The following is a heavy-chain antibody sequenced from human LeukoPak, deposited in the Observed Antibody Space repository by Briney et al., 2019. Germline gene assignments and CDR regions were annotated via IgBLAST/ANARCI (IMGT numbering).Heavy chain of an antibody. V-gene: IGHV4-34*01. Sequence: SETLSLTCAVYGGSFSGYYWSWIRQPPGRGLEWIGEINHSGSTNYNPSLKSRVTISVDTSKNQFSLKLSSVTAADTAVYYCARAEGYSSSWGQGTLVTVSS. CDR1: GGSFSGYY. J-gene: IGHJ4*02. CDR2: INHSGST. D-gene: IGHD6-19*01. CDR3: ARAEGYSSS.